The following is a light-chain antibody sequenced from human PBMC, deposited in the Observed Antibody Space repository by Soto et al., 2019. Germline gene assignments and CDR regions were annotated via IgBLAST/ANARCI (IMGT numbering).Light chain of an antibody. CDR3: SSYTSSSSVV. CDR2: EVS. CDR1: SRDVGSYNR. V-gene: IGLV2-18*02. J-gene: IGLJ2*01. Sequence: QSALTQPPSVSGSPGQSVPISCTGTSRDVGSYNRVSWYQQPPRTAPRLMIYEVSNRPSGVPDRFSGSKSGNTASLTISGLQAEDEADYYCSSYTSSSSVVFGGGTKLTVL.